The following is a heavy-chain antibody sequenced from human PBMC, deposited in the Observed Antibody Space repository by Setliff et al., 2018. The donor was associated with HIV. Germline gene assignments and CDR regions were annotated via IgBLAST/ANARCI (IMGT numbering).Heavy chain of an antibody. D-gene: IGHD3-10*01. J-gene: IGHJ3*02. V-gene: IGHV4-30-4*08. CDR3: AREVNIPVRGITDDAFDI. CDR2: IYYSGNS. Sequence: PSETLSLTCTVSGASMSSGDYYWSWIRQPPGKGLEWIGYIYYSGNSYYNPSLKSGVTLSVDTSKNQFSLKVNSVTAADTAVYYCAREVNIPVRGITDDAFDIWGQGTMVTVSS. CDR1: GASMSSGDYY.